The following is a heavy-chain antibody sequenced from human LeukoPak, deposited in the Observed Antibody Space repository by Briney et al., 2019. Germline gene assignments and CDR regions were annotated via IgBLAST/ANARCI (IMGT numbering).Heavy chain of an antibody. V-gene: IGHV4-34*01. CDR3: ARRPRYSSGWYYFDA. J-gene: IGHJ4*02. Sequence: SETLSLTCAVYGGSFSGDYWNWIRQPPGKGLEWIGEINHSGSTNSNPSLKSRVTISVDRSKNQFSLKLSSVTAADTAVYYCARRPRYSSGWYYFDAWGQGTLVTVSS. CDR1: GGSFSGDY. CDR2: INHSGST. D-gene: IGHD6-19*01.